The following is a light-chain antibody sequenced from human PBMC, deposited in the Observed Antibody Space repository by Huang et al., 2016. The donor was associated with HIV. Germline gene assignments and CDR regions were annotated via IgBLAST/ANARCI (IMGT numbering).Light chain of an antibody. V-gene: IGKV3-11*01. CDR3: QQRGAWPLT. CDR2: DSF. J-gene: IGKJ4*01. Sequence: DIVLTQSPATLSLSPGQRATLSCRASQNINNYLVWYHQKPGQAPRLLIYDSFNRATGIPARFSGSGSGTDFTLTINTLEPEDFAVYYCQQRGAWPLTFGGGTKVEIK. CDR1: QNINNY.